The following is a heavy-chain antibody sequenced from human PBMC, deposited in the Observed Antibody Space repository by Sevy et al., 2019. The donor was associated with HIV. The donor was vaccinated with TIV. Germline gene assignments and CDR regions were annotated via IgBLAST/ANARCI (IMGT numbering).Heavy chain of an antibody. CDR2: ISSSSSTI. CDR1: GFTFSSYS. Sequence: GGSLRLSCAASGFTFSSYSMNWVRQAPGKGLEWVSYISSSSSTIYDADSVKGRFTISRDNAKNSLYLQMNSLRDEDTAVYYCARVDGETRFYGDYNFDYWGQGTLVTVSS. J-gene: IGHJ4*02. V-gene: IGHV3-48*02. CDR3: ARVDGETRFYGDYNFDY. D-gene: IGHD4-17*01.